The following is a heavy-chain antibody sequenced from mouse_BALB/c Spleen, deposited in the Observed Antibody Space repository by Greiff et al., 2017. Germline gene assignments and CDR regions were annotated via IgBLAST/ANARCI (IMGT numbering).Heavy chain of an antibody. CDR2: IYPSDSYT. J-gene: IGHJ2*01. CDR1: GYTFTSYW. CDR3: TSDGYDRNYFDY. Sequence: QVQLKQPGAELVRPGASVKLSCKASGYTFTSYWINWVKQRPGQGLEWIGNIYPSDSYTNYNQKFKDKATLTVDKSSSTAYMQLSSPTSEDSAVYYCTSDGYDRNYFDYWGQGTTLTVSS. V-gene: IGHV1-69*02. D-gene: IGHD2-2*01.